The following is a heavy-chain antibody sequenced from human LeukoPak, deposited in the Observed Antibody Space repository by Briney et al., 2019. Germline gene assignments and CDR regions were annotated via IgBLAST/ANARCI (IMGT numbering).Heavy chain of an antibody. D-gene: IGHD6-6*01. V-gene: IGHV4-34*01. CDR2: INHSGST. CDR1: GGSFSGYY. Sequence: LETPSLTCAVYGGSFSGYYWSWIRQPPGKGLEWIGEINHSGSTKYNPSLKSRVTISEDTSKHQFSLKLSSVTAADTAVYYCAGGQYSSSPVFDFWGQGTLVTVSS. CDR3: AGGQYSSSPVFDF. J-gene: IGHJ4*02.